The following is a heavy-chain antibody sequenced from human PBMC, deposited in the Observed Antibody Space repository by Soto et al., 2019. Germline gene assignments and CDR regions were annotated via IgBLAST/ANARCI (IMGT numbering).Heavy chain of an antibody. Sequence: PSETLSLTCAVSGDSISSAGYSWSWIRQPPGKGLEWIGYMYHSGSTYYNPSLKSRVTISIDRSKNQFSLKLSSVTAADTAVYYCARVRHINAFDIWGQGTMVT. V-gene: IGHV4-30-2*01. D-gene: IGHD1-20*01. J-gene: IGHJ3*02. CDR1: GDSISSAGYS. CDR2: MYHSGST. CDR3: ARVRHINAFDI.